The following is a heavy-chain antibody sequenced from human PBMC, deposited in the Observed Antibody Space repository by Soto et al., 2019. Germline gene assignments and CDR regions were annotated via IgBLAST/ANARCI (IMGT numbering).Heavy chain of an antibody. CDR1: GYTFTSYA. J-gene: IGHJ6*02. D-gene: IGHD4-4*01. V-gene: IGHV1-3*01. CDR3: ASSYSNYALIDYYYYGMDV. CDR2: INAGNGNT. Sequence: ASVKVSCKASGYTFTSYAMHWVRQAPGQRLEWMGWINAGNGNTKYSQRFQGRVTITRDTSASTAYMELSSLRSEDTAVYYCASSYSNYALIDYYYYGMDVWGQGTTVTVSS.